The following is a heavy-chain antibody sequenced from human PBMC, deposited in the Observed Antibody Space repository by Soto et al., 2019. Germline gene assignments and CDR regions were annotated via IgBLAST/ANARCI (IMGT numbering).Heavy chain of an antibody. Sequence: QVQLVESGGGVVQPGRSLRLSCVASGFTFSSYGMHWVRQAPDKGLEWVAVISYDGSNKYYADSVKGRVTISRDNSRNTMYLQMNSLRPEDTAVYYCAKALRAVAAADPGWFDPWGQGTLVTVSS. D-gene: IGHD2-15*01. CDR3: AKALRAVAAADPGWFDP. V-gene: IGHV3-30*18. CDR2: ISYDGSNK. CDR1: GFTFSSYG. J-gene: IGHJ5*02.